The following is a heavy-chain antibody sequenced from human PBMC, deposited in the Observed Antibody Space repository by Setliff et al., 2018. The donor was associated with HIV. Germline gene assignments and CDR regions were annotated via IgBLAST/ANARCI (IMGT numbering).Heavy chain of an antibody. D-gene: IGHD6-19*01. CDR1: GYSISSGYY. CDR2: IYQSGST. Sequence: SETLSLTCAVSGYSISSGYYWGWIRQPPGKGLEWIGCIYQSGSTYYNVSLKSRVIISVDTSKNQFSLKLNSVTAADTAIYYCARHRAVAGANYFDFWGQGTMVTVSS. V-gene: IGHV4-38-2*01. CDR3: ARHRAVAGANYFDF. J-gene: IGHJ4*03.